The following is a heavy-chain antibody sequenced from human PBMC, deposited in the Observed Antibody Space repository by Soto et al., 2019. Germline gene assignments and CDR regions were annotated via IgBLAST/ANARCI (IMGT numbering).Heavy chain of an antibody. CDR3: ARGGDRGGYDWRVFDY. Sequence: EVQLVQSGAEVKKPGESLKIPCKGSGYSFTTHWIGWVRQMPGKGLEWMGIIYPGDSDKKYSPSFQGKVTIPADQSISRAYLKWSSLKAPDTAMYYCARGGDRGGYDWRVFDYWGQGTLVTVSS. CDR2: IYPGDSDK. CDR1: GYSFTTHW. J-gene: IGHJ4*02. V-gene: IGHV5-51*01. D-gene: IGHD5-12*01.